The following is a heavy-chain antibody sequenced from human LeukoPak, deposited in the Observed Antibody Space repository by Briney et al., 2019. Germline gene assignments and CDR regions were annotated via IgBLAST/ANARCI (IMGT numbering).Heavy chain of an antibody. Sequence: GESLKISCKGSGYSFTSYWIGWVRQMPGKGLEWMGIIYPGDSDTRYSPSFQGQVTISADKSISTAYQQWSSLKASDTAMYYCARQRLHYGSGSYYHFDYWGQGTLVTVSS. D-gene: IGHD3-10*01. V-gene: IGHV5-51*01. CDR2: IYPGDSDT. CDR1: GYSFTSYW. CDR3: ARQRLHYGSGSYYHFDY. J-gene: IGHJ4*02.